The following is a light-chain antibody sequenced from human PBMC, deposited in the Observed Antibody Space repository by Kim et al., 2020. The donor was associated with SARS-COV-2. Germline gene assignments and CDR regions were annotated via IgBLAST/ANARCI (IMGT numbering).Light chain of an antibody. V-gene: IGKV3-15*01. CDR1: QSINSN. J-gene: IGKJ1*01. CDR3: QQYNNWPRT. CDR2: GAS. Sequence: EMVMTQSPATLSVSPGERATLSCRASQSINSNLVWYQQKPGQAPRLLIYGASTRATGIPARFSGSGSGTEFTLTISRLQSEDFAVYYCQQYNNWPRTFGQGTKVDIK.